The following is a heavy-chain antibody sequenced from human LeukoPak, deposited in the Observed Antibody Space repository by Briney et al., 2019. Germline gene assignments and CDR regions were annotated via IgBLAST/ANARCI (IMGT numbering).Heavy chain of an antibody. J-gene: IGHJ6*04. CDR1: GGSLSSGSYY. CDR3: ARDIYDILTGSIYGMDV. CDR2: IYYSGST. Sequence: SETLSLTCTVSGGSLSSGSYYWSWIRQPPGKGLEWVGYIYYSGSTNYNPSLKSRVTISVDTSKNQFSLKLSSVPAADTAVYYCARDIYDILTGSIYGMDVWGKGTTATVPS. V-gene: IGHV4-61*01. D-gene: IGHD3-9*01.